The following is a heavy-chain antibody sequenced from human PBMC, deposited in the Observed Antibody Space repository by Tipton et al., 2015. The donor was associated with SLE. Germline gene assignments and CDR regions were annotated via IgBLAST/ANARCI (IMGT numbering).Heavy chain of an antibody. CDR1: DDSISSGSYY. CDR2: IYTSGST. D-gene: IGHD3-22*01. J-gene: IGHJ5*02. V-gene: IGHV4-61*09. CDR3: ARDGRGYCDNSGCSEYHWFDP. Sequence: TLSLTCTVSDDSISSGSYYWNWIRQPAGKGLEWIGQIYTSGSTNYNPALKSRVTISLDTSKNQFSLKLSSVTAADTAVYYCARDGRGYCDNSGCSEYHWFDPWGQGTLVTVSS.